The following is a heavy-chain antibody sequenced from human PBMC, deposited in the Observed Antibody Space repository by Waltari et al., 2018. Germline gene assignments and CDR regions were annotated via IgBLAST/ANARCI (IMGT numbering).Heavy chain of an antibody. Sequence: QVQLQQWGAGLLQPSETLSLTCAVHGGSFSGYYWGWIRQPPGKGLEWIGEINHNGNINRNPSLRSRVTMLVDTSRSQVSLKMNSVTAADTAVYYCVRLEDCTGPGGNCYSGDSFAMDVWGQGTTVTVSS. D-gene: IGHD2-8*02. J-gene: IGHJ6*02. CDR3: VRLEDCTGPGGNCYSGDSFAMDV. V-gene: IGHV4-34*02. CDR2: INHNGNI. CDR1: GGSFSGYY.